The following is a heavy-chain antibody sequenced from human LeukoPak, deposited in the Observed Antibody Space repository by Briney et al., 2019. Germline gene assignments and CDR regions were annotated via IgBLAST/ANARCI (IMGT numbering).Heavy chain of an antibody. CDR1: GGSISSHY. J-gene: IGHJ3*02. V-gene: IGHV4-59*11. CDR2: IYYSGST. Sequence: SETLSLTCTVSGGSISSHYWSWIRQPPGKGLEWIGYIYYSGSTNYNPSLKSRVTISVDPSKNQFSLKLSSVTAADTAVYYCARGGYGCSGGSCYSAGLAGHAFDIWGQGTMVTVSS. CDR3: ARGGYGCSGGSCYSAGLAGHAFDI. D-gene: IGHD2-15*01.